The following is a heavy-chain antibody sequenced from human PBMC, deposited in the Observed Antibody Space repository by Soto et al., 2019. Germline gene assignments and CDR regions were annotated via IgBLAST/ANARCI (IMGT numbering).Heavy chain of an antibody. V-gene: IGHV1-46*03. Sequence: QVQLVQSGAEVEKPGASVKISCKASGYSFTSQYVHWVRQAPGQGLEWMGIINPNGGSTTYAQKFRGRVAMPRGTSASTVYMGLGSRTCGGTAVYLFAREEGLRPGGGGTEPLDIWGQGTMVTVAS. CDR3: AREEGLRPGGGGTEPLDI. D-gene: IGHD3-16*01. CDR1: GYSFTSQY. J-gene: IGHJ3*02. CDR2: INPNGGST.